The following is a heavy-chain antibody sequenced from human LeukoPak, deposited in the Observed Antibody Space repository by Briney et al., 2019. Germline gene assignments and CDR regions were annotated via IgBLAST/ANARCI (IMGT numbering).Heavy chain of an antibody. V-gene: IGHV3-23*01. J-gene: IGHJ4*02. CDR2: ISGSGGST. Sequence: GGSLRLSCAASGFTFSSYAMSWVRQAPGKGLEWVSAISGSGGSTYYVDSVKGRFTISRDNSKNTLYLQMNSLRAEDTAVYYCAKDLFSVVRAVWDYWGQGTLVTVSS. D-gene: IGHD4-23*01. CDR1: GFTFSSYA. CDR3: AKDLFSVVRAVWDY.